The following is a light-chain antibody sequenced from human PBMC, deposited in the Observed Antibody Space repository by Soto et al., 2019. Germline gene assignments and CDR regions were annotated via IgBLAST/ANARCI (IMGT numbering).Light chain of an antibody. Sequence: QSVRSQPPSASGSPGESFTIFCTGTSSDVGGYNYVSWYQQHPGKAPKVMIYEVTKRPSGVPDRFSGSKSGNTESLTVSGLQAEDESDYYCSAYAGSTFVFGTGTKVTVL. J-gene: IGLJ1*01. CDR1: SSDVGGYNY. V-gene: IGLV2-8*01. CDR3: SAYAGSTFV. CDR2: EVT.